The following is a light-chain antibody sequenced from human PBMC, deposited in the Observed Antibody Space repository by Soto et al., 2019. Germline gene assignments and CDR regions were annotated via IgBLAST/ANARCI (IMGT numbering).Light chain of an antibody. CDR3: QQRSNWV. J-gene: IGKJ4*01. CDR2: KAS. V-gene: IGKV1-5*03. CDR1: QTISSW. Sequence: DSQMTQSPSTLSGSVGDRVTSTCRASQTISSWLAWYQQKPGKAPKLLIYKASTLKSGVPSRFSGSGSGTEFTLTISSLEPEDFAVYYCQQRSNWVFGGGTKVDI.